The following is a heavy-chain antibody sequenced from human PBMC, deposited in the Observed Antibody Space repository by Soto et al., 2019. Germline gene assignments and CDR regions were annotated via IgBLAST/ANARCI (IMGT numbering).Heavy chain of an antibody. CDR3: ASATVVAGTFDF. Sequence: EVQLVESGGGLGKPGGSLTLSCAGSGFAFRSYNMNWVRQSPGKGLEWVASISSGSSNIYYADSVKGRFTISRDNAKNSLYLQMDSLRAEDSAVYYCASATVVAGTFDFWGQGTLVTVSS. CDR2: ISSGSSNI. D-gene: IGHD2-15*01. J-gene: IGHJ4*02. V-gene: IGHV3-21*01. CDR1: GFAFRSYN.